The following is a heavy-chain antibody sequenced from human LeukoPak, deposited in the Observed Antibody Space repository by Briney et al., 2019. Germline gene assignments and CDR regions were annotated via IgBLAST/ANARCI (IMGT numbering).Heavy chain of an antibody. D-gene: IGHD2-21*02. CDR2: INSDGSST. CDR3: AREGTYCGGDCYSPYYYYYYMDV. CDR1: GFTFSSYW. Sequence: PGGSLRLSCAASGFTFSSYWMHWVRQAPGKGLVWVSRINSDGSSTSYADSVKGRFTISRDNAKNTLYLQMNSLRAEDTAVYYCAREGTYCGGDCYSPYYYYYYMDVWGKGTTVTVSS. J-gene: IGHJ6*03. V-gene: IGHV3-74*01.